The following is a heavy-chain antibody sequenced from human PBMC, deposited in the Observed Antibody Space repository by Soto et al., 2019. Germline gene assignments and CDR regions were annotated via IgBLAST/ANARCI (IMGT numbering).Heavy chain of an antibody. D-gene: IGHD2-21*02. CDR1: GYAFSSYA. Sequence: QVQLVQSGAEEKQPGASVRVSCKASGYAFSSYAMHWVRQAPGQRLEWMGWINMGSGNTEYSQNFQDRITITRDTSASTVYMALSSLRSEDTAVYYCARDGGDCGYRLTYYYYIGMDVWGQGTTVTVSS. V-gene: IGHV1-3*05. J-gene: IGHJ6*02. CDR3: ARDGGDCGYRLTYYYYIGMDV. CDR2: INMGSGNT.